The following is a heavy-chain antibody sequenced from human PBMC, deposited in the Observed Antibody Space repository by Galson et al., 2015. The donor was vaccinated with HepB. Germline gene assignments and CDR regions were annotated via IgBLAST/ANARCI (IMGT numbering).Heavy chain of an antibody. D-gene: IGHD4-17*01. J-gene: IGHJ4*02. CDR3: ARSGDYVENYFNY. V-gene: IGHV4-4*02. CDR2: IYHRGNT. CDR1: GASISSSYW. Sequence: SETLSLTCAVSGASISSSYWWSWVRQPPGRGLEWTGEIYHRGNTNYNPSLKSRVTISVDKSKNEFSLNLTSVTAADTASYYCARSGDYVENYFNYWGQGILVTVSS.